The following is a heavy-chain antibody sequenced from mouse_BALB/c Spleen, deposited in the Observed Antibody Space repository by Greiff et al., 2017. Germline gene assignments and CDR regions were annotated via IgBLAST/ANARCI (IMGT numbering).Heavy chain of an antibody. CDR3: ARWGTGDAMDY. V-gene: IGHV1-9*01. D-gene: IGHD4-1*01. J-gene: IGHJ4*01. CDR1: GYTFSSYW. CDR2: ILPGSGST. Sequence: QVQLKQSGAELMKPGASVKISCKATGYTFSSYWIEWVKQRPGHGLEWIGEILPGSGSTNYNEKFKGKATFTADTSSNTAYMQLSSLTSEDSAVYYCARWGTGDAMDYWGQGTSVTVSS.